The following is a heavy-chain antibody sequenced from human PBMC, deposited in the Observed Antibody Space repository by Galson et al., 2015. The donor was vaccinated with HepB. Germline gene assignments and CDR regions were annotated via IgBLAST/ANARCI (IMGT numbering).Heavy chain of an antibody. Sequence: SVKVSCKASGYIFTSYQIHWVRQAPGQGLEWMGIINPSGGSTTYAQKFQGRVTVTRDTSTSTVYMELSSLRSEDTAVYYCVIGRRGLRSQFDYWGQGTLVTVSS. J-gene: IGHJ4*02. CDR3: VIGRRGLRSQFDY. D-gene: IGHD4-17*01. CDR2: INPSGGST. V-gene: IGHV1-46*01. CDR1: GYIFTSYQ.